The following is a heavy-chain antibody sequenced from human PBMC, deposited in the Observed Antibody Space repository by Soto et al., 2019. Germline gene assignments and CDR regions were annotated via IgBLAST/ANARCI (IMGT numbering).Heavy chain of an antibody. D-gene: IGHD1-7*01. Sequence: GGSLRLSCAASGFPFANAWMSWVRQAPGKGLEWVGRVRSKADGGTTDYAAPVKGRFTISRDDSENTLYLQMNSLKIDDTAVYYCRRDWDYPVLWGQGTLVIAPQ. CDR3: RRDWDYPVL. J-gene: IGHJ4*02. V-gene: IGHV3-15*01. CDR2: VRSKADGGTT. CDR1: GFPFANAW.